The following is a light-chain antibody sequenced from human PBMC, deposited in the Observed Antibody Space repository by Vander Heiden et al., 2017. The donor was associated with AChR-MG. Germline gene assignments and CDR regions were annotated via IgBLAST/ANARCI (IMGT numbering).Light chain of an antibody. Sequence: EIVMTQSPATLSVSPGERATLSCRASQSVGSNLASYQQKPGQAPRLLFLGASTRTIAIPARFSGSGSGTEFTLTISSLQSEDFAVYYCHQENGWPRTFGQGTKVEIK. CDR3: HQENGWPRT. J-gene: IGKJ1*01. CDR2: GAS. V-gene: IGKV3-15*01. CDR1: QSVGSN.